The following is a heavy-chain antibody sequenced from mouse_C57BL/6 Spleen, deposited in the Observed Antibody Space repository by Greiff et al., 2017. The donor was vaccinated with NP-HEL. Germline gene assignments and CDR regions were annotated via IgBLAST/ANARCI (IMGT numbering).Heavy chain of an antibody. CDR3: ERHYSNYEKVYAMDY. D-gene: IGHD2-5*01. Sequence: EVQLQQSGPELVKPGDSVKISCKASGYSFTGYFMNWVMQSHGKSLEWIGRINPYNGDTFYNQKFKGKATLTVDKSSSTAHKELRSLTSEDSAVYYCERHYSNYEKVYAMDYWGKGTSVTVSS. CDR2: INPYNGDT. J-gene: IGHJ4*01. CDR1: GYSFTGYF. V-gene: IGHV1-20*01.